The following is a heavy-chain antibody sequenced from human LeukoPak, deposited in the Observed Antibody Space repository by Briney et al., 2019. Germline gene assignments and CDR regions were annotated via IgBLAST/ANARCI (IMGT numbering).Heavy chain of an antibody. CDR3: AREYWGYYDDSGYPFDN. D-gene: IGHD3-22*01. CDR1: GFTFSGYG. CDR2: MSGGGGST. V-gene: IGHV3-23*01. Sequence: PGGSLRLSCAASGFTFSGYGMSWVREAPGKGLEGVSSMSGGGGSTDYADSVKGRFTISRDKSKNTVYLQMNSLRAEDTAVYYCAREYWGYYDDSGYPFDNWGQGPLVTVSS. J-gene: IGHJ4*02.